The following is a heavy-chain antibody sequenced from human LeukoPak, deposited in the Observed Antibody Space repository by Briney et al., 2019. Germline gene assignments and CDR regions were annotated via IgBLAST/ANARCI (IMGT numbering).Heavy chain of an antibody. CDR1: GGSISSSSYY. D-gene: IGHD2-15*01. CDR2: IYYSGST. J-gene: IGHJ4*02. CDR3: ARNEDKEFDY. Sequence: SETLSLTCTVSGGSISSSSYYWGWIRQPPGKGLEWIGSIYYSGSTYYNPSLKSRVTISVDTSKNQFSLKLSSVTAADTAVYYCARNEDKEFDYWGQGTLVTVSS. V-gene: IGHV4-39*01.